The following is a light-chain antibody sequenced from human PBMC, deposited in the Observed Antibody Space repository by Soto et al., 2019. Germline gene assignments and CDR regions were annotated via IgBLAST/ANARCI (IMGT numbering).Light chain of an antibody. V-gene: IGKV1-39*01. J-gene: IGKJ1*01. CDR3: QQRYSTPRT. Sequence: DIQMTQSPSSLSASVGDRVTITCRASQSISNYLYWYQQKQGKAPKLLMFAASSLQSGVPSRFSGGGSGTDFTLTISSLQPEDFATYYCQQRYSTPRTFGQGTKVDIK. CDR2: AAS. CDR1: QSISNY.